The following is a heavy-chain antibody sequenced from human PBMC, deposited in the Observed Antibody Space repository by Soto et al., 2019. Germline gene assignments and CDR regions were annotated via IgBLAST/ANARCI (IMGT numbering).Heavy chain of an antibody. CDR3: ASSGDSSGYYTSVRY. V-gene: IGHV1-69*01. D-gene: IGHD3-22*01. CDR2: IIPIFGTA. J-gene: IGHJ4*02. CDR1: GGTFSSYA. Sequence: QVQLVQSGVEVKKPGSSVKVSCKASGGTFSSYAISWVRQAPGQGLEWMGGIIPIFGTANYAQKFQGRVTITADESTSTAYIELSSLRSEDTAVYYCASSGDSSGYYTSVRYWGQGTLVSVSS.